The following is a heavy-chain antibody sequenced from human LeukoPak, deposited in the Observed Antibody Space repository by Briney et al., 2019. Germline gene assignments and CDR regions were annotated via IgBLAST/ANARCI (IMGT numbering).Heavy chain of an antibody. CDR3: AMSIAVAGTNWFDP. J-gene: IGHJ5*02. V-gene: IGHV4-31*03. D-gene: IGHD6-19*01. CDR1: GGSISSGGYY. CDR2: IYYSGST. Sequence: SETLSLTCTVSGGSISSGGYYWSWIRQHPGKGLEWIGYIYYSGSTYYNPSLKSRVTISVDTSKNQFSLKLSSVTAADTAVYYCAMSIAVAGTNWFDPWGQGTLVTVSS.